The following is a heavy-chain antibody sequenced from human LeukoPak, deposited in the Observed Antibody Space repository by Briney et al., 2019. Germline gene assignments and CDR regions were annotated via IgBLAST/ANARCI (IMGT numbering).Heavy chain of an antibody. V-gene: IGHV3-21*01. CDR1: GFNFSSYR. CDR2: ISTSSNYI. Sequence: PGGSLRLSCAAAGFNFSSYRMNRVRQAPGKGLEWVSSISTSSNYIYYADSVKGRFTISRDNAKNSLYLQMNSLRADDKPVYYCARVQVGTYSDYWGQGTLVTVSS. J-gene: IGHJ4*02. CDR3: ARVQVGTYSDY. D-gene: IGHD1-26*01.